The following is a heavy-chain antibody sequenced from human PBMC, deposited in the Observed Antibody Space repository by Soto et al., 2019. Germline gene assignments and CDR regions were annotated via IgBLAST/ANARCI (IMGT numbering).Heavy chain of an antibody. CDR3: ARDYSAGHDYYYGMDV. Sequence: ASVKVSCKASGYTFTSYGISWVRQAPGQGLEWMGWISAYNGNTNYAQKLQGRVTMTTDTSTSTAYMELRSLRSDDTAVYYCARDYSAGHDYYYGMDVWGQGTTVTVS. V-gene: IGHV1-18*01. D-gene: IGHD2-21*01. J-gene: IGHJ6*02. CDR2: ISAYNGNT. CDR1: GYTFTSYG.